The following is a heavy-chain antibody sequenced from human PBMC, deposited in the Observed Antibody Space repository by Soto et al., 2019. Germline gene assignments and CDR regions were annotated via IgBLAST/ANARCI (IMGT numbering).Heavy chain of an antibody. Sequence: ASVKVSCKASGYTFTGYYMHWVRQAPGQGLEWMGWINPNSGGTNYAQKFQGWVTMTRDTSISTAYMELSRLRSDDTAVYYCARFGEALEGGVAWFDPWGQGTLVTVSS. J-gene: IGHJ5*02. CDR3: ARFGEALEGGVAWFDP. CDR2: INPNSGGT. CDR1: GYTFTGYY. V-gene: IGHV1-2*04. D-gene: IGHD3-10*01.